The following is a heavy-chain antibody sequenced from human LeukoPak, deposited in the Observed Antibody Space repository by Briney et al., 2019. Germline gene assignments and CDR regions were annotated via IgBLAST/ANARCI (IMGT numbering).Heavy chain of an antibody. V-gene: IGHV3-21*01. CDR2: ISSSSSYI. J-gene: IGHJ4*02. CDR1: GFTFSSYS. Sequence: GGSLRLSCAASGFTFSSYSMNWVRQAPGKGLEWVSSISSSSSYIYYADSVKGRFTIPRDNAKNSLYLQMNSPRAEDTAVYYCARSTVGLLWFGESIDYWGQGTLVTVSP. D-gene: IGHD3-10*01. CDR3: ARSTVGLLWFGESIDY.